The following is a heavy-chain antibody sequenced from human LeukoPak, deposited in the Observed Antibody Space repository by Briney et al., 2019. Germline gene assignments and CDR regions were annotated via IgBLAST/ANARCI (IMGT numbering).Heavy chain of an antibody. V-gene: IGHV4-39*01. J-gene: IGHJ1*01. CDR3: ARHDYYHSSGYFSPYFQH. CDR2: IYNSGST. CDR1: GGSIGGSTYY. Sequence: PSETLSLTCTVSGGSIGGSTYYWGWIRQPPGKGLQWIGSIYNSGSTDCNPSLKRRVDIFAETSKNQFSLTLSSVTAADTAVYYCARHDYYHSSGYFSPYFQHWGQGTLVTVSS. D-gene: IGHD3-22*01.